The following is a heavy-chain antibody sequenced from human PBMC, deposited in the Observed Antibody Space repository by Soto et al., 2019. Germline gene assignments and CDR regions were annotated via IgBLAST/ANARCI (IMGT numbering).Heavy chain of an antibody. D-gene: IGHD2-2*01. CDR2: IYYSGST. CDR1: GGSISSGGYY. CDR3: ARSFVVVVPAAHGVGNWFDP. J-gene: IGHJ5*02. Sequence: QVQLQESGPGLVKPSQTLSLTCTVSGGSISSGGYYWSWIRQHPGKGLEWIGYIYYSGSTYYNPSLKSRVTISVDTSKTQFSLKLSSVTAADTAVYYCARSFVVVVPAAHGVGNWFDPWGQGTLVTVSS. V-gene: IGHV4-31*03.